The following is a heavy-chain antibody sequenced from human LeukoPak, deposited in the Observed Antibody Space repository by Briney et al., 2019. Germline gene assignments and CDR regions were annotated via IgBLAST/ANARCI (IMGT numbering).Heavy chain of an antibody. D-gene: IGHD4-11*01. J-gene: IGHJ4*02. CDR1: GYTFTSYD. CDR3: AREVRAFDY. CDR2: INTNTGNP. V-gene: IGHV7-4-1*02. Sequence: GASVKVSCKASGYTFTSYDINWVRQATGQGLEWMGWINTNTGNPTYAQGLTGRFVFSLDTSVSTAYLQISSLKAEDTAVYYCAREVRAFDYWGQGTLVTASS.